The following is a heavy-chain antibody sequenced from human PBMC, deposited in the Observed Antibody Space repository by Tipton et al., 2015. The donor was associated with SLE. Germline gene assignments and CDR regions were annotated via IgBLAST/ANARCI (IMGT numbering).Heavy chain of an antibody. CDR3: ARETLVVPAAIGDYYYYYGMDV. J-gene: IGHJ6*02. CDR1: GVSIGSYY. CDR2: IYTSGST. Sequence: TLSLTCSVSGVSIGSYYWSWIRQPPGKGLEWIGYIYTSGSTNYNPSLKSRVTISVDTSKNQFSLKLTSVTAADTAVYYCARETLVVPAAIGDYYYYYGMDVWGQGTTVTVSS. V-gene: IGHV4-59*01. D-gene: IGHD2-2*02.